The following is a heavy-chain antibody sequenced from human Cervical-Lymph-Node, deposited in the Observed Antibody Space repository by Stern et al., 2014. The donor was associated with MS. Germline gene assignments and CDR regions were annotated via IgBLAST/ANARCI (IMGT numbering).Heavy chain of an antibody. D-gene: IGHD3-3*01. CDR2: ITWNSVSV. CDR1: GFTFGDYA. Sequence: EVQLVESGGGLVQPGRSLRLSCAASGFTFGDYAIHWVRQAPGKGLEWVSGITWNSVSVGYADSVKGRFTISRDNAKNSLYLQMNSLRGNNTALYYCAKGSGGSGYYPVALDYWGQGTLVTVSS. J-gene: IGHJ4*02. V-gene: IGHV3-9*01. CDR3: AKGSGGSGYYPVALDY.